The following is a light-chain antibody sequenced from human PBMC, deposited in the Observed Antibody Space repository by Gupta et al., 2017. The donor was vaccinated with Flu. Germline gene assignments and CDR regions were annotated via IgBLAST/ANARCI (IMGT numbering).Light chain of an antibody. V-gene: IGLV2-23*02. Sequence: ITSSCTGTSSEVGTYDLGSWYQQHPGKALMFMIYEVRKRPSAVSNRFSGSESGNTVSLTSAGLEDEDEADYYCCAYAGSSTVVFGGGTKLTVL. CDR3: CAYAGSSTVV. J-gene: IGLJ2*01. CDR2: EVR. CDR1: SSEVGTYDL.